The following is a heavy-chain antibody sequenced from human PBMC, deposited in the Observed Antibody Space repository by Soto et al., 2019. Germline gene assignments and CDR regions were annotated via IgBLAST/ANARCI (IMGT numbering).Heavy chain of an antibody. CDR2: IWYDGSNK. Sequence: PGGSLRLSCAASGFTFSSYGMHWVRQAPGKGLEWVAVIWYDGSNKYYADSVKGRFTISRDNSKNTLYLQMNSLRAEDTAVYYCAKGPRLDVLRFLEWLSPLDYWGQGTLVTVSS. D-gene: IGHD3-3*01. J-gene: IGHJ4*02. CDR3: AKGPRLDVLRFLEWLSPLDY. V-gene: IGHV3-30*02. CDR1: GFTFSSYG.